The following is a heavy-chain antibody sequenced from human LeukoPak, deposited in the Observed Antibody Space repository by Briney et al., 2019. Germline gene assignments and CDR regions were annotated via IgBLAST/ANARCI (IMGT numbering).Heavy chain of an antibody. CDR3: ARDRYDFWSGFDY. V-gene: IGHV3-74*01. D-gene: IGHD3-3*01. CDR1: GFTFSSYW. CDR2: INSDGSST. Sequence: PGGSLRLSCASCGFTFSSYWMHWVRQAPGKGLVWVSRINSDGSSTSYADSVKGRFTISRDNAKNTLYLQMNSLRAEDTAVYYCARDRYDFWSGFDYWGQGTLVTVSS. J-gene: IGHJ4*02.